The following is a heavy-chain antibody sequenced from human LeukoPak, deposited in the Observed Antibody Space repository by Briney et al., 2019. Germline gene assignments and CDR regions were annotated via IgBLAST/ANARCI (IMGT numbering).Heavy chain of an antibody. CDR2: ISGSGGST. CDR1: GFTFSSYG. J-gene: IGHJ4*02. D-gene: IGHD3-3*01. CDR3: AKDEDFWSGYLGYFDY. Sequence: GGSLRLSCAASGFTFSSYGMSWVRQAPGKGLEWVSAISGSGGSTYYADSVKGRFTISRDNSKNTLYLQMNSLRAEDTAVYYCAKDEDFWSGYLGYFDYWGQGTLVTVSS. V-gene: IGHV3-23*01.